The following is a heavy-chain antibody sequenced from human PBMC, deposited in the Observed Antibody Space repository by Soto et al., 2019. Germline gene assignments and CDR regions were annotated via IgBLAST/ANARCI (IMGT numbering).Heavy chain of an antibody. CDR1: GFTVSSNY. D-gene: IGHD3-10*01. Sequence: GGSLRLSCAASGFTVSSNYMSWVRQAPGKGLEWVSVIYSGGSTYYADSVKGRFTISRDNSKNTLYLQMNSLRAEDTAVYYCARDMVRGLFPEYYQHWGQGTLVTVSS. CDR3: ARDMVRGLFPEYYQH. CDR2: IYSGGST. V-gene: IGHV3-66*01. J-gene: IGHJ1*01.